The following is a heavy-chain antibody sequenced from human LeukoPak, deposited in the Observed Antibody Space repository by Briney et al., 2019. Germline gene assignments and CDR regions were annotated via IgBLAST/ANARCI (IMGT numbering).Heavy chain of an antibody. Sequence: SETLSLTCSVSGGSISNYFWTWIRQPPGRGLEWIGYIYSSGSTYYNPSLKSRVTISVDTSKNRFSLKLSTVTAADTAVYYCARRPTGDPKFDYWGQGTLVTVSS. CDR3: ARRPTGDPKFDY. CDR2: IYSSGST. V-gene: IGHV4-59*08. J-gene: IGHJ4*02. D-gene: IGHD7-27*01. CDR1: GGSISNYF.